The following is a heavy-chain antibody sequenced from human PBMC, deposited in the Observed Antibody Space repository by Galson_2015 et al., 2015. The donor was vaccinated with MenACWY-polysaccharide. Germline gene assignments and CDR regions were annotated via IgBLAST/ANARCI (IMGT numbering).Heavy chain of an antibody. D-gene: IGHD4-17*01. CDR1: GASIYSGGPS. J-gene: IGHJ5*02. Sequence: LSLTCTVSGASIYSGGPSWTWIRPPPRKGPGWVGDISPNGTTNYKPPLRSRAALTVDTSNNPFSLSLTSVTAADTAVYYCARIPSTVTSFGWFDPWGQGTLVTVTS. CDR2: ISPNGTT. V-gene: IGHV4-31*03. CDR3: ARIPSTVTSFGWFDP.